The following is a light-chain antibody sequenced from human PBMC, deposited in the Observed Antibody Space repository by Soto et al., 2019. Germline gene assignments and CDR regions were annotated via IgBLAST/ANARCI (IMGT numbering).Light chain of an antibody. CDR2: DAS. CDR3: QWRSDWPPRLT. Sequence: EVVLTPSPATLSLSPGERATLSCSASESIGNYLAWYQQKLGQAPKLLIYDASHRAIGIPGRFSGDGSGTDFTPTISSLEPEDFAVYYCQWRSDWPPRLTFGGGTKVEIK. J-gene: IGKJ4*01. V-gene: IGKV3-11*01. CDR1: ESIGNY.